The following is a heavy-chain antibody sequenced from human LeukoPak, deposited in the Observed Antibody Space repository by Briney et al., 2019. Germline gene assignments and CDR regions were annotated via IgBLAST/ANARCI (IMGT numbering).Heavy chain of an antibody. CDR3: ARARSDYDFWSGYYTFDY. Sequence: SQSMSLSCPVSGVTFTSGDFYWCWIRQPQGMDLEWIGYIYYSGSTYYNPSLKSRNTISVDTYKNQCSLNLSSVTSADTAVYYCARARSDYDFWSGYYTFDYWGQGTLVTVSS. CDR1: GVTFTSGDFY. CDR2: IYYSGST. D-gene: IGHD3-3*01. J-gene: IGHJ4*02. V-gene: IGHV4-30-4*08.